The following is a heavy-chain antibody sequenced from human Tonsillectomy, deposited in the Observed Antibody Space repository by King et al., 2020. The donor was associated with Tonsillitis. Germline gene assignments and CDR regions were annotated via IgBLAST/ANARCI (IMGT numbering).Heavy chain of an antibody. Sequence: VQLVESGAEVKKPGASVKVSCTASGYTFTDYYMLWVRQAPGQGLEWMGWISPNTGGTRYAQNFQGRVTMTRDTSISTVYMDLRRRTSDDMAVYYCAISATVVAGTVLDYWGQGTLVTVSS. CDR3: AISATVVAGTVLDY. CDR1: GYTFTDYY. D-gene: IGHD6-19*01. CDR2: ISPNTGGT. J-gene: IGHJ4*02. V-gene: IGHV1-2*02.